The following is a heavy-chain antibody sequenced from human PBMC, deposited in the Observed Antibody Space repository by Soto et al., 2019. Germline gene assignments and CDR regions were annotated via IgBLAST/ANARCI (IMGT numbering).Heavy chain of an antibody. CDR3: AKDRIGYYYYGMDV. V-gene: IGHV3-30*18. Sequence: PAGSLRLSYAASGFTFRSYGMHWVRQAPGKGLEWVAVISYDGSNKYYADSVKGRFTISRDNSKNTLYLQMNSLRAEDTAVYYCAKDRIGYYYYGMDVWGQGT. J-gene: IGHJ6*02. CDR2: ISYDGSNK. CDR1: GFTFRSYG.